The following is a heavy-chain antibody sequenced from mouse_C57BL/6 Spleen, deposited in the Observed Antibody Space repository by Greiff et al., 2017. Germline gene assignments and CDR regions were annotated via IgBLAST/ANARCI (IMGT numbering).Heavy chain of an antibody. Sequence: VMLVESGAELAKPGASVKLSCKASGYTFTSYWMHWVKQRPGQGLEWIGYINPSSGYTKYNQKFKDKATLTADKSSSTAYMQLSSLTYEDSAVYYCARADEPRVRYFDVWGTGTTVTVSS. CDR3: ARADEPRVRYFDV. CDR2: INPSSGYT. J-gene: IGHJ1*03. V-gene: IGHV1-7*01. CDR1: GYTFTSYW.